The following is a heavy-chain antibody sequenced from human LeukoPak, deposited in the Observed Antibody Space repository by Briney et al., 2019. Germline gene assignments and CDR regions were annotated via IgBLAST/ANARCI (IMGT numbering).Heavy chain of an antibody. CDR2: INWNGGST. D-gene: IGHD6-13*01. V-gene: IGHV3-20*04. J-gene: IGHJ4*02. CDR1: GFTFDDYG. Sequence: PGGSLRLSCAASGFTFDDYGMSWVRHAPGKGREWVSGINWNGGSTGYADSVKGRFTISRDNAKNSLYLQMNSLRAEDTALYYCARDHGYGFSSSSDYWGQGTLVTVSS. CDR3: ARDHGYGFSSSSDY.